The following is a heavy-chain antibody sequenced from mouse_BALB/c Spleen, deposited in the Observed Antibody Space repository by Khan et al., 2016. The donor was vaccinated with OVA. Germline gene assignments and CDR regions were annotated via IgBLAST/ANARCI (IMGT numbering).Heavy chain of an antibody. CDR2: INTYTGEP. CDR3: AGGAFYCSRGRNAWFAY. J-gene: IGHJ3*01. D-gene: IGHD6-1*01. CDR1: GYIFTNYG. Sequence: QIQLVQSGPELKKPGETVKISCKASGYIFTNYGMNWVKQAPGQGLKWMGWINTYTGEPTYADDFRGRFAFSLETSASTAYLQINNLKNEDTATYFCAGGAFYCSRGRNAWFAYWGQGTLVTVSA. V-gene: IGHV9-3-1*01.